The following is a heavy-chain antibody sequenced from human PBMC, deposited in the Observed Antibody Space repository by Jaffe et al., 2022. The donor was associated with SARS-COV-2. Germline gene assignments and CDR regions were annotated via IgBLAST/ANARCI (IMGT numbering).Heavy chain of an antibody. J-gene: IGHJ6*02. CDR2: INHDGNA. CDR1: GGSFSGYY. V-gene: IGHV4-34*02. Sequence: QVQLQQRGAGLLRPSETLSLTCTVYGGSFSGYYWSWIRQSPGKGLEWIGEINHDGNAYYNPSLQSRLTISVDTSKNEFSLKVRFANAADTAMYYCTKGGVMIGRYYYYYGVDVWGQGTKVTVSS. D-gene: IGHD2-21*01. CDR3: TKGGVMIGRYYYYYGVDV.